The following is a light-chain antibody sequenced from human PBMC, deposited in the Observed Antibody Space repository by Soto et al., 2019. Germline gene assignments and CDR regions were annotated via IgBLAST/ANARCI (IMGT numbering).Light chain of an antibody. V-gene: IGKV3D-20*02. CDR2: DAS. Sequence: EMVLTQSPGTLSLSPLEIATLSCMASQSVISTYLAWYQQKPGQAPRLLIYDASNRATGIPARFSGSGYGTDFTLTISSLEPEDFAVYYCQQSSNWPTFGQGTRLEI. J-gene: IGKJ5*01. CDR3: QQSSNWPT. CDR1: QSVISTY.